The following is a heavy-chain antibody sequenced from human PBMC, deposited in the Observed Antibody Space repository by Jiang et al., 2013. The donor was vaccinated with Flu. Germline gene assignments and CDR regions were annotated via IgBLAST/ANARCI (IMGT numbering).Heavy chain of an antibody. V-gene: IGHV1-3*01. Sequence: GAEVKKPGASVKVSCKASGYTFTSYAMHWVRQAPGQRLEWMGWINAGNGNTKYSQKFQGRVTITRDTSASTAYMELSSLRSEDTAVYYCAREGYYDDLLVYNGMDVVGPRDHGHRLL. D-gene: IGHD3-22*01. CDR1: GYTFTSYA. CDR2: INAGNGNT. CDR3: AREGYYDDLLVYNGMDV. J-gene: IGHJ6*02.